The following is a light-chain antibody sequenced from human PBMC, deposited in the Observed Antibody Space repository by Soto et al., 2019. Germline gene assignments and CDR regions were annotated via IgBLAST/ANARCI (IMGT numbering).Light chain of an antibody. CDR1: QSVSSNY. J-gene: IGKJ1*01. CDR2: GAS. V-gene: IGKV3-20*01. Sequence: NVLTQFPGTLSLSPGERATLSCRASQSVSSNYLAWYQQKPGQAPRLLIYGASSRATGIPDRFSGSGSGTDFTLTISRLEPEDFAVYYCQQYGSSPWTFGQGTKVDIK. CDR3: QQYGSSPWT.